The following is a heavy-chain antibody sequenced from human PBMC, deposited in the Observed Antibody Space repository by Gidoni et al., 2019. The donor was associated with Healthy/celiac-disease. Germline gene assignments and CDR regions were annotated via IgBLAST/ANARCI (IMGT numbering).Heavy chain of an antibody. J-gene: IGHJ4*02. CDR1: GFTFSSYS. V-gene: IGHV3-21*01. D-gene: IGHD4-4*01. CDR2: ISSSSSYI. Sequence: EVQLVESGGGLVKPGGSLRLSCASSGFTFSSYSMNWVRQAPGKGLEWVSSISSSSSYIYYADSVKGRFTISRDNAKNSLYLQMNSLRAEDTAVYYCARDIRGRLQIDYWGQGTLVTVSS. CDR3: ARDIRGRLQIDY.